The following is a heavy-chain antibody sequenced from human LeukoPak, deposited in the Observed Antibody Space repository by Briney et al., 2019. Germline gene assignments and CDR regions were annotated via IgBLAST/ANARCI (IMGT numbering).Heavy chain of an antibody. CDR2: IKDDGSEK. J-gene: IGHJ6*02. D-gene: IGHD1-1*01. CDR1: EFTFSSHW. Sequence: GGSLRLSCAASEFTFSSHWMSWVRQAPGKGLEWVANIKDDGSEKYYVDSVKGRFAISRDNANNSLYLQMNSLRAEDTAVYYCATYVNWVAGDVYGQGTTVSVSS. V-gene: IGHV3-7*01. CDR3: ATYVNWVAGDV.